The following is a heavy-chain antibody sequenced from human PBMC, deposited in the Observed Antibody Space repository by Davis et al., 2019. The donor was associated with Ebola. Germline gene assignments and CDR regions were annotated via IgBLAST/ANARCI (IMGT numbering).Heavy chain of an antibody. CDR1: GYTFTGYY. J-gene: IGHJ4*02. Sequence: ASVKVSCKASGYTFTGYYMHWVRQAPGRGLEWMGWINPNSGGTNYAQKFQGRVTMTRDTSISTAYMELSRLRSDDTAVYYCARELVVTGHRSADYWGQGTLVTVSS. V-gene: IGHV1-2*02. CDR2: INPNSGGT. CDR3: ARELVVTGHRSADY. D-gene: IGHD2-21*02.